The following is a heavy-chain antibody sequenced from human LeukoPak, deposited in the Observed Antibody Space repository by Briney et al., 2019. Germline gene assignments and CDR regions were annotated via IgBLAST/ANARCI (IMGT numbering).Heavy chain of an antibody. D-gene: IGHD3-16*01. Sequence: QPGGSLRLSCAASGFTFSSYSMNWVRQAPGKGLEWVSYISSSSSTIYYADSVKGRFIISRDNAKNTLYLQMDSLRVDDSAVYYCARDWAWGGFDHWGQGTLVTVSS. CDR1: GFTFSSYS. CDR2: ISSSSSTI. J-gene: IGHJ4*02. CDR3: ARDWAWGGFDH. V-gene: IGHV3-48*01.